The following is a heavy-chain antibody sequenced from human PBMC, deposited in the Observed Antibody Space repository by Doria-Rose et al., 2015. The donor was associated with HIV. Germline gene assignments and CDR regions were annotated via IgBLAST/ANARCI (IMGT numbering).Heavy chain of an antibody. V-gene: IGHV2-26*01. J-gene: IGHJ4*02. Sequence: QVQLVQSGPVLVKPTETLTLTCTVSGVSLSSPGMGVGWIRQPPGKALEWLANILSDDERSYKTSLKSRLTISRGTSKSQVALTMTDMDPVDTATYYCARIKSSRWYHKYYFDFWGQGTLVIVSA. CDR3: ARIKSSRWYHKYYFDF. CDR2: ILSDDER. D-gene: IGHD6-13*01. CDR1: GVSLSSPGMG.